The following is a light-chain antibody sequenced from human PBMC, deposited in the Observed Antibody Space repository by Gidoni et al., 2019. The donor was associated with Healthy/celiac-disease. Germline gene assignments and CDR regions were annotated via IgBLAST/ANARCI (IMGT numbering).Light chain of an antibody. V-gene: IGKV1-9*01. CDR2: AAS. CDR3: QQLNSYPLFT. CDR1: QGISSY. J-gene: IGKJ3*01. Sequence: QLTQSPSSLSASVGDRVTITCRASQGISSYLAWYQQKPGKAPKLLIYAASTLQSGVPSRFSGSGSGTDFTLTISSLQSEDFATYYCQQLNSYPLFTFGPGTKVDIK.